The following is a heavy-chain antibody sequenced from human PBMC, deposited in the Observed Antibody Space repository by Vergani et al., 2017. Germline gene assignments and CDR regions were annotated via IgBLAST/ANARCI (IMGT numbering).Heavy chain of an antibody. V-gene: IGHV3-30*19. J-gene: IGHJ4*02. CDR2: ISYDASNK. CDR1: GFIFNYYR. D-gene: IGHD4-17*01. Sequence: QVHLVESGGGVVQPGGSLRLSCAASGFIFNYYRINWVRQAPGKGLEWVAVISYDASNKYYADSVKGRFTISRDNSKNTLYLQMNSLRAEDTAVYYCERRGGTVTPPYFDYWGQGTLVTVSS. CDR3: ERRGGTVTPPYFDY.